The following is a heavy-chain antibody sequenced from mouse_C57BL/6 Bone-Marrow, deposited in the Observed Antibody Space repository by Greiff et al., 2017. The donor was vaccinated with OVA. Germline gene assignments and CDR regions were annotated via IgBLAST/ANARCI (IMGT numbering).Heavy chain of an antibody. CDR1: GYSITSGYY. Sequence: EVKLQESGPGLVKPSQSLSLTCSVTGYSITSGYYWNWIRQFPGNKLEWMGYISYDGSNNYNPSLKNRISITRDTSKNQFFLKLNSVTTEDTATYYCANWDYWGQGTSVTVSS. CDR3: ANWDY. V-gene: IGHV3-6*01. CDR2: ISYDGSN. J-gene: IGHJ4*01.